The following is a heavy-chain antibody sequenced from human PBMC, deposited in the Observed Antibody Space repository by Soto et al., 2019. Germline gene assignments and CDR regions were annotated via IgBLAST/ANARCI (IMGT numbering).Heavy chain of an antibody. CDR1: GFTFNNAR. CDR3: TSTAAAKVGTLSY. V-gene: IGHV3-15*02. Sequence: EVQLVESGGALVEPGGSLRLSCAASGFTFNNARMSWVRQAPGKGLEWVGRIDGGKTDFAAPVEGRFTFSRDDSRNTLFLPMNSMKTEDEGVDYCTSTAAAKVGTLSYWGQGTMVTVSS. CDR2: IDGGKT. J-gene: IGHJ4*02. D-gene: IGHD1-26*01.